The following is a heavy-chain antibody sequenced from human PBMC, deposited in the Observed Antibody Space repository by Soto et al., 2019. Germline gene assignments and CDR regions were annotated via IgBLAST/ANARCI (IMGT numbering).Heavy chain of an antibody. Sequence: SETLSLTCIVSGGSIISYYWSWIRQPPGEGLEWIGHIYYSGSTNYNPSLKSRVTISVDTSKNHFSLKLSSVTAADTAVYYCARSSPRVVSPWDYWGQGTLVTVSS. CDR2: IYYSGST. J-gene: IGHJ4*02. D-gene: IGHD3-3*01. V-gene: IGHV4-59*01. CDR1: GGSIISYY. CDR3: ARSSPRVVSPWDY.